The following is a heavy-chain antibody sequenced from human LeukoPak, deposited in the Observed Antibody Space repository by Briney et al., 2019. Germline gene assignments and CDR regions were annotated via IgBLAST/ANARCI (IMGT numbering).Heavy chain of an antibody. CDR3: ARSGVTTYYYYGMDV. D-gene: IGHD4-11*01. CDR2: IIPILGIA. J-gene: IGHJ6*02. Sequence: ASVKVSCKASGYTFTGYYMHWVRQAPGQGLEWMGRIIPILGIANYAQKFQGRVTITADKSTSTAYMELSSLRSEDTAVYYCARSGVTTYYYYGMDVWGQGTTVTVSS. V-gene: IGHV1-69*02. CDR1: GYTFTGYY.